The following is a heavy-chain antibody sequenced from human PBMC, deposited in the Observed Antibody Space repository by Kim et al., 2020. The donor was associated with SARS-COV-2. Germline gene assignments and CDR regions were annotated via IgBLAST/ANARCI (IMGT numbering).Heavy chain of an antibody. CDR3: AREVQHSNSFDY. V-gene: IGHV1-2*02. Sequence: YPPKFQGRVTVTRDTSINTAYMELTRLTSDDTAVYYCAREVQHSNSFDYWGQGTLVTVSS. J-gene: IGHJ4*02. D-gene: IGHD2-21*01.